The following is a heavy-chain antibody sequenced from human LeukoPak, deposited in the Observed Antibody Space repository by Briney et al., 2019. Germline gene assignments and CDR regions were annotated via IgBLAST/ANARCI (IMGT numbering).Heavy chain of an antibody. CDR2: IWYGGSNK. D-gene: IGHD3-10*01. CDR3: AKSLHGDDAFDI. CDR1: GFTFSSYG. Sequence: GGSLRLSCAASGFTFSSYGMHWVRQAPGKGLEWVAVIWYGGSNKYYADSVKGRFTISRDNSKNTLYLQMNSLRAEDTAVYYCAKSLHGDDAFDIWGQGTMVTVSS. J-gene: IGHJ3*02. V-gene: IGHV3-30*02.